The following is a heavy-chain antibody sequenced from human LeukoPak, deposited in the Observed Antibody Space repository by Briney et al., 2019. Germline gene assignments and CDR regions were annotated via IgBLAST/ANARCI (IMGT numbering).Heavy chain of an antibody. CDR2: IKQDGSEE. J-gene: IGHJ4*02. V-gene: IGHV3-7*01. CDR3: ARHDYDILTGHVSFDY. D-gene: IGHD3-9*01. Sequence: GGSLRLSCAASGFTFSSYWMSWVRQAPGKGLEWVANIKQDGSEEYYVDSVKGRFTISRDNAKNSLYLQMNSLRAEDTAVYYCARHDYDILTGHVSFDYWGQGTLVTVSS. CDR1: GFTFSSYW.